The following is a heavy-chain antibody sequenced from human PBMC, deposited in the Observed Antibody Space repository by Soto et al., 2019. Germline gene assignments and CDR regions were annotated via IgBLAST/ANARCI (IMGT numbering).Heavy chain of an antibody. J-gene: IGHJ4*02. CDR2: IYSGGST. D-gene: IGHD2-2*01. CDR3: ARAYCSSTSCYGQFDY. Sequence: EVQLVESGGGLVQPGGSLRLSCAASGFTVSSNYMSWVRQAPGKGLEWVSVIYSGGSTYYADSVKGRFTISRDNSKNTLYLQMNSLRAEDTAVYYCARAYCSSTSCYGQFDYWGPGTLVTGSS. CDR1: GFTVSSNY. V-gene: IGHV3-66*01.